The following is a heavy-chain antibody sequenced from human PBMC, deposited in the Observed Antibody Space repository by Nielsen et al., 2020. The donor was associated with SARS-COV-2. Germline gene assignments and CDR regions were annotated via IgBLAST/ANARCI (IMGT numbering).Heavy chain of an antibody. Sequence: GESLKISCAASGFTFSSYAMSWVRQAPGKGLEWVSSISSSSSYIYYADSVKGRFTISRDNAKNSLYLQMNSLRAEDTAVYYCARDLGVYSYSDYWGQGTLVTVSS. J-gene: IGHJ4*02. CDR3: ARDLGVYSYSDY. V-gene: IGHV3-21*01. CDR2: ISSSSSYI. CDR1: GFTFSSYA. D-gene: IGHD5-18*01.